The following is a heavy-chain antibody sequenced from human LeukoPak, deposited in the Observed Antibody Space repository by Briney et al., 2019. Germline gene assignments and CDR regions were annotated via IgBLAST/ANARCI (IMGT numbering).Heavy chain of an antibody. J-gene: IGHJ6*03. V-gene: IGHV4-59*01. CDR1: GGSISSYY. CDR2: IYYSGST. CDR3: ARSVERDEDYYYYYMDV. Sequence: SETLSLTCTVSGGSISSYYWSWIRQPPGKGLEWIGYIYYSGSTNYNPSLKSRVTISVDTSKNQFSLKLSSVTAADTAVYYCARSVERDEDYYYYYMDVWGKGTTVTVSS. D-gene: IGHD1-1*01.